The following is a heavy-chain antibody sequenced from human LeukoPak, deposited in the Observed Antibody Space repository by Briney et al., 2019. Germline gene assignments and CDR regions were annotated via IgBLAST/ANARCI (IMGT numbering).Heavy chain of an antibody. CDR3: ARQGGSTPAGTVDY. CDR2: IYYGGST. J-gene: IGHJ4*02. CDR1: AGSLSSGCYY. Sequence: SQTLSPTCPVSAGSLSSGCYYWSWLRQPPGKGLEWIGYIYYGGSTNYNPSLKSRVTISVDTSKNQFSLKLSSVTAADTAVYYCARQGGSTPAGTVDYWGQGTLVTVSS. D-gene: IGHD6-13*01. V-gene: IGHV4-61*01.